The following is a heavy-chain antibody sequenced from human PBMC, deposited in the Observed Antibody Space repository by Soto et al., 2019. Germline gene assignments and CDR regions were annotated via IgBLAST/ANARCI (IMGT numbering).Heavy chain of an antibody. CDR2: IIPILGIA. J-gene: IGHJ4*02. V-gene: IGHV1-69*02. Sequence: QVQLVQSGAEVKKPGSSLKISCKASGGTFSSYTVSWVRQAPGQGLEWMGRIIPILGIANYAQKFQGRVTIIADKSTSTAYMELSSLRSEDTAAYYCARSAFYSSGWYWNYWGQGTLVTVSS. CDR1: GGTFSSYT. CDR3: ARSAFYSSGWYWNY. D-gene: IGHD6-19*01.